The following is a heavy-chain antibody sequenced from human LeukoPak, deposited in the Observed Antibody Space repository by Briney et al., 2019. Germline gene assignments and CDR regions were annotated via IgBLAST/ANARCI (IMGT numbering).Heavy chain of an antibody. CDR3: TGGWGDDY. Sequence: GGSLRLSCAASGFTFSSYWMHWVRQAPGKGLVWVSRINSDGSSTSYADSVQGRFTISRDNTKNTLYLQMNRQRVEDTAVYYCTGGWGDDYWGQGTLVTVSS. CDR2: INSDGSST. D-gene: IGHD3-10*01. J-gene: IGHJ4*02. CDR1: GFTFSSYW. V-gene: IGHV3-74*01.